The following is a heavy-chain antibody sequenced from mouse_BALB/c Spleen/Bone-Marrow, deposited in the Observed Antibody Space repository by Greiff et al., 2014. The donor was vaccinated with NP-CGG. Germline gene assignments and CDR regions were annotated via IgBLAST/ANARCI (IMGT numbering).Heavy chain of an antibody. CDR2: ILPGSSIS. Sequence: VHLEESGAELVKPGASVKISCKATGYTFSSYWIEWVKQRPGHGLEWIGEILPGSSISNYNEKFKVKATFTADTSFNTAYMQLSSLTSEDAAVYYCTRGGYDGYWGQGTTLTVSS. J-gene: IGHJ2*01. CDR3: TRGGYDGY. CDR1: GYTFSSYW. V-gene: IGHV1-9*01. D-gene: IGHD2-14*01.